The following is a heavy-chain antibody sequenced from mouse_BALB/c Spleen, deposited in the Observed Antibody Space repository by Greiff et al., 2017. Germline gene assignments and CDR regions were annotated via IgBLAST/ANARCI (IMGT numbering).Heavy chain of an antibody. J-gene: IGHJ3*01. Sequence: EVQLVESGGGLVKLGGSLKLSCAASGFTFSSYYMSWVRQTPEKRLELVAAINSNGGSTYYPDTVKGRFTISRDNAKNTLYLQMSSLKSEDTALYYCANYDYDQAWFAYWGQGTLVTVSA. CDR3: ANYDYDQAWFAY. CDR1: GFTFSSYY. V-gene: IGHV5-6-2*01. CDR2: INSNGGST. D-gene: IGHD2-4*01.